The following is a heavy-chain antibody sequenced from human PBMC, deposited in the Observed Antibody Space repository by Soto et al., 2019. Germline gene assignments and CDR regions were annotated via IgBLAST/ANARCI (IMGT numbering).Heavy chain of an antibody. CDR1: GFTFSTYA. CDR3: AKGYYHETSGYFEY. J-gene: IGHJ4*02. Sequence: PGGSLRLSCAASGFTFSTYAMAWVRQAPGKGLEWVSGVSGSGGSTYYADSVKGRFTISRDNSKNTLYLQMNSLRAEDTAVYYCAKGYYHETSGYFEYWGQGALVTVSS. D-gene: IGHD3-22*01. CDR2: VSGSGGST. V-gene: IGHV3-23*01.